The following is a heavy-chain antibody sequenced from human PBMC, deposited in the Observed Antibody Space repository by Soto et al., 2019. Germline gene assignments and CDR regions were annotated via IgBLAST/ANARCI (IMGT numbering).Heavy chain of an antibody. CDR3: TTDEGGTRY. CDR2: IRSKTDGGTT. D-gene: IGHD1-7*01. J-gene: IGHJ4*02. V-gene: IGHV3-15*07. CDR1: GFTFNNAW. Sequence: EVQLVESGGGLVKPGGSLRLSCAASGFTFNNAWMNWVRQAPGKGLEWVGRIRSKTDGGTTDYAAAVKGRFIISRDDSENTLYLQMSSLETEDTAFYYCTTDEGGTRYWGQGTLVTVSS.